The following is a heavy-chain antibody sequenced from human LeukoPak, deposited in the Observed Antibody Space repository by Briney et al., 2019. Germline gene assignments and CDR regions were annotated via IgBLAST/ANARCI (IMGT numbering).Heavy chain of an antibody. V-gene: IGHV3-43D*03. D-gene: IGHD1-26*01. CDR2: ISWDGGST. CDR1: GFTFDDYA. J-gene: IGHJ6*02. Sequence: GGSLRLSCAASGFTFDDYAMHWVRQAPGKGLEWVSLISWDGGSTYYADSVKGRFTISRDNSKNSLYLQMNSLRAEDTALYYCAKDKWELRDYYGMDVWGQGTTVTVSS. CDR3: AKDKWELRDYYGMDV.